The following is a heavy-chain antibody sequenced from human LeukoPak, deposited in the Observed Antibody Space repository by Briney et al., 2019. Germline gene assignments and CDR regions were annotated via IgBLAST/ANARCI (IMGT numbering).Heavy chain of an antibody. CDR3: ARHDDYGGGVIDY. Sequence: SETLSLTCTVSGGSISSGSYYWSWIRQPAGKGLEWIGRIYTSGSTNYNPSLKSRVTISVDTSKNQFSLKLSSVTAADTAVYYCARHDDYGGGVIDYWGQGTLVTVSS. CDR1: GGSISSGSYY. CDR2: IYTSGST. D-gene: IGHD4-17*01. V-gene: IGHV4-61*02. J-gene: IGHJ4*02.